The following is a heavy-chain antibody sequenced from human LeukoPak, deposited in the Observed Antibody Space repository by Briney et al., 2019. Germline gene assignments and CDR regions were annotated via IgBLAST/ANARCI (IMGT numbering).Heavy chain of an antibody. J-gene: IGHJ3*02. Sequence: SETLSLTCAVSGGSISSSSWWSWVRQPPGKGLEWIGEVFHDGSPNYNPSFRGRVTILVDKSKNQFSLNLGSLTAADTAMYYCARDPNIVSAVTLRAFDIWGQGTMVSVSS. CDR1: GGSISSSSW. CDR3: ARDPNIVSAVTLRAFDI. D-gene: IGHD5/OR15-5a*01. V-gene: IGHV4-4*02. CDR2: VFHDGSP.